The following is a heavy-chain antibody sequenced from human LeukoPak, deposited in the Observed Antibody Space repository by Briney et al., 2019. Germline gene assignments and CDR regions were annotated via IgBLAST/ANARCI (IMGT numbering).Heavy chain of an antibody. CDR2: ISGSGGST. CDR3: AKELDWGSRYYYYMDV. D-gene: IGHD7-27*01. Sequence: PGGSLRLSCAASGFTFSSYAMSWVRQAPGKGLEWVSAISGSGGSTYYADSVKGRFTISRDNSKNTLYLQTNSLRAEDTAVYYCAKELDWGSRYYYYMDVWGKRTTVTVSS. V-gene: IGHV3-23*01. J-gene: IGHJ6*03. CDR1: GFTFSSYA.